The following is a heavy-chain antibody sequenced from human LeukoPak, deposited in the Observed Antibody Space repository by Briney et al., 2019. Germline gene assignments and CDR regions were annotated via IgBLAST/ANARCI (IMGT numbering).Heavy chain of an antibody. CDR2: IYTSGST. CDR1: GGSISSYY. D-gene: IGHD4-17*01. CDR3: ARVKEGYGDYTWDYYYYMDV. Sequence: PSETLSLTCTVSGGSISSYYWSWIRQPAGKGLEWIGRIYTSGSTNYNPSLKSRVTMSVDTSKNQFSLKLSSVTAADTAVYYCARVKEGYGDYTWDYYYYMDVWGKGTTVIVSS. J-gene: IGHJ6*03. V-gene: IGHV4-4*07.